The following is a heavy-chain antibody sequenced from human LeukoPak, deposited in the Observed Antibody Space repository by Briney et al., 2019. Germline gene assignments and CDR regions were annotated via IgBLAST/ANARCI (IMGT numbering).Heavy chain of an antibody. CDR2: ISPYKGNK. Sequence: ASVKVSCKASGYMFINFFSSYGITWVRQAPGQGLEWMVWISPYKGNKKFAQKFQGRVTMTTDTSTSTAYMELRSLRSDDTAVYYCASGYYSGGSGYSPADYWGQGTLVTVSS. D-gene: IGHD3-22*01. CDR3: ASGYYSGGSGYSPADY. CDR1: GYMFINFFSSYG. V-gene: IGHV1-18*01. J-gene: IGHJ4*02.